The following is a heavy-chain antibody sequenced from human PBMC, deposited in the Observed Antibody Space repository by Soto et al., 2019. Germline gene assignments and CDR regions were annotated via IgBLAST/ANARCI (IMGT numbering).Heavy chain of an antibody. CDR2: IYWDDDK. V-gene: IGHV2-5*02. Sequence: QITLKESGPTLVKPTQTLTLTCTVSGLSLSTDDVGVAWIRQPPGKALEWLALIYWDDDKRYSPSLKSRLTITRDTSKNQVVLTMTNMDRVDTATYYCAHRRLGGWYSDLDYWGQGALVTVSS. CDR3: AHRRLGGWYSDLDY. J-gene: IGHJ4*02. CDR1: GLSLSTDDVG. D-gene: IGHD6-19*01.